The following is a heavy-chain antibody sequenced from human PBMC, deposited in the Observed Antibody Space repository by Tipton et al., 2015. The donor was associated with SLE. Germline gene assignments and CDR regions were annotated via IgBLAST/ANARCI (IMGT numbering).Heavy chain of an antibody. V-gene: IGHV1-69*01. D-gene: IGHD5-18*01. J-gene: IGHJ3*02. CDR2: IIPIFGTA. CDR1: GGTFSSYA. Sequence: QSGAEVKKPGSSVKVSCKASGGTFSSYAISWVRQAPGQGLEWMGGIIPIFGTANYAQKFQGRVTITADESTSTAYMELSGLRPEDTAVYYCAAIHGSPYAFDIWGQGTMVTVSS. CDR3: AAIHGSPYAFDI.